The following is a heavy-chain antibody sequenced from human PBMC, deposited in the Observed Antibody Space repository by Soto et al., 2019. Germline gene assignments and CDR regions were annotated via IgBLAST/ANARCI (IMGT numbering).Heavy chain of an antibody. CDR2: IWYDGSNK. CDR1: GFTVSTYG. Sequence: GGSLRLSCAVSGFTVSTYGMHWVRQAPGKGLEWVAVIWYDGSNKYYADSVKGRFTISRDNSKNTLYLQMNSLRAEDTAVYYCARVPGYSSSWGVDAFDIWGQGTMVTVSS. D-gene: IGHD6-13*01. J-gene: IGHJ3*02. CDR3: ARVPGYSSSWGVDAFDI. V-gene: IGHV3-33*08.